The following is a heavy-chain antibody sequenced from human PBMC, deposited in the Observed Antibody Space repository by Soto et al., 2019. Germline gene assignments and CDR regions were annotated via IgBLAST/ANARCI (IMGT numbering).Heavy chain of an antibody. CDR3: ASPREGQWLVFDH. D-gene: IGHD6-19*01. J-gene: IGHJ4*02. CDR2: ISKDGLDT. V-gene: IGHV3-30*03. Sequence: GGSVRLSCVVSGFTFSDFGMHWVSQSPGEGLAWVVSISKDGLDTYYAESVKGRFTISRDDSKSTVFLQMNTLKVEDTAAYFCASPREGQWLVFDHWGQRTLVTV. CDR1: GFTFSDFG.